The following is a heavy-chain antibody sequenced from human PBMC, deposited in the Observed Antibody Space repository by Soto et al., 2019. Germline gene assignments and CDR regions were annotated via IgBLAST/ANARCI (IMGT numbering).Heavy chain of an antibody. D-gene: IGHD2-21*01. V-gene: IGHV3-64*02. CDR1: GFTFNRYP. CDR2: ISSDGGST. CDR3: VIKQFPYGLVV. Sequence: EVHLVESGEGLVQPGGSLRLSCVASGFTFNRYPMHWVRQSPGKGLEYVSGISSDGGSTFYADSVRGRITVSRDNFKNSLFLPMGSMSVGGMAVYYCVIKQFPYGLVVWGQRTRVTV. J-gene: IGHJ6*01.